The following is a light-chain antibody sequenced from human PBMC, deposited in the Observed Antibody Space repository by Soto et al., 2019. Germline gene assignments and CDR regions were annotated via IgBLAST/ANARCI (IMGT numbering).Light chain of an antibody. V-gene: IGLV1-51*01. Sequence: QSVLTQPPSVSGAPGQRVTISCTGSSSNIGAGYDVHWYQQLPGTTPKLLINENDRRPSGIPDRFSGSKTGTSATLVITGLQTGDEAEYFCATWDTSLKGVVFGGGTKLTVL. CDR2: END. CDR3: ATWDTSLKGVV. J-gene: IGLJ2*01. CDR1: SSNIGAGYD.